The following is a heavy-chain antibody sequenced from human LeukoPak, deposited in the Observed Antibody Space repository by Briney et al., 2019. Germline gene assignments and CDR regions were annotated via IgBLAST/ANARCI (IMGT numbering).Heavy chain of an antibody. J-gene: IGHJ5*02. Sequence: GASVKVSCKSSGYTFTGYYMHWVRQAPGQGLEWMGWINPNSGGTNYAQKFQGRVTMTRDTSISTAYMELSRLRSDDTAVYYCANSPMVRGVTGWFDPWGQGTLVTVSS. CDR1: GYTFTGYY. CDR2: INPNSGGT. D-gene: IGHD3-10*01. CDR3: ANSPMVRGVTGWFDP. V-gene: IGHV1-2*02.